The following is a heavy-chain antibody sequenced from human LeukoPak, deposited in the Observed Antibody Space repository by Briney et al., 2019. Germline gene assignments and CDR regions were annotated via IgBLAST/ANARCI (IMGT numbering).Heavy chain of an antibody. Sequence: PGGSLRLSCAASGFTFDDYAMHWVRQAPGKGLEWVSGISWNSGSIGYADSVKGRFTISRDNAKNSLYLKMNSLRAEDTALYYCAKDYYDSSGYLGGVFDYWGQGTLVTVSS. CDR2: ISWNSGSI. CDR3: AKDYYDSSGYLGGVFDY. CDR1: GFTFDDYA. V-gene: IGHV3-9*01. J-gene: IGHJ4*02. D-gene: IGHD3-22*01.